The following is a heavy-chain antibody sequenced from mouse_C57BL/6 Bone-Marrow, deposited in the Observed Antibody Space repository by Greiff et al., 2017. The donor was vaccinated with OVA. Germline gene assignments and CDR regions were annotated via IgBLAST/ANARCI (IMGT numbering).Heavy chain of an antibody. Sequence: VQLQQSGAELVKPGASVKLSCTASGFNIKDYYMHWVKQRTEQGLEWIGRIDPEDGETTYAQKFQGKAPIPADTSSITAYLQLSSRTSEDTAVYYGADTTAADCAIDYWGQGTSVTVSS. D-gene: IGHD1-2*01. J-gene: IGHJ4*01. CDR1: GFNIKDYY. CDR2: IDPEDGET. CDR3: ADTTAADCAIDY. V-gene: IGHV14-2*01.